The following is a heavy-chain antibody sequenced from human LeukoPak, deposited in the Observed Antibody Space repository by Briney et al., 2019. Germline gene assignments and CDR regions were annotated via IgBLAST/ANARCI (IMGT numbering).Heavy chain of an antibody. Sequence: GGSLRLSCAASRFTFRDYAMNWVRQAPGKGLEWVSAISGSGGSTYYADSVKGRFTISRDNSKNTLYLQMNGLRAEDTAVYYCAKAGGSFIVVVVAAISFDYWGQGTLVTVSS. CDR1: RFTFRDYA. CDR3: AKAGGSFIVVVVAAISFDY. J-gene: IGHJ4*02. D-gene: IGHD2-15*01. CDR2: ISGSGGST. V-gene: IGHV3-23*01.